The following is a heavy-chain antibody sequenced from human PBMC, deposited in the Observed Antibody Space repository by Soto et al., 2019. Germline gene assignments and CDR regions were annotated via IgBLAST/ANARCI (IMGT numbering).Heavy chain of an antibody. CDR2: ISVFNGNT. J-gene: IGHJ3*01. V-gene: IGHV1-18*01. CDR1: GYTFTGYG. CDR3: GRDGSGGIIDS. D-gene: IGHD2-15*01. Sequence: QVQLVQSGAEVKKHGASVKVSCKTSGYTFTGYGINWVRQAPGHGLEWRGWISVFNGNTKYGQNIQDRVIMTTDTSTSTAYMELRSLRSDDTAVYFCGRDGSGGIIDSWGQGTMLIVSS.